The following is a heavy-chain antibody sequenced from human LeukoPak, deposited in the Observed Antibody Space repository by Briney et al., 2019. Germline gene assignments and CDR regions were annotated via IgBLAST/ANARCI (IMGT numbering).Heavy chain of an antibody. D-gene: IGHD7-27*01. Sequence: GGSQRLSCAASGYVFNWYWMHWVRQAPGEGLVWVSRINIDGSQTSYADSVKGRFTISRDNARDTLYLQMNSLRVEDTAVYYCTKDLTGEVDSWGQGTLVTVSS. V-gene: IGHV3-74*01. CDR2: INIDGSQT. CDR1: GYVFNWYW. CDR3: TKDLTGEVDS. J-gene: IGHJ4*02.